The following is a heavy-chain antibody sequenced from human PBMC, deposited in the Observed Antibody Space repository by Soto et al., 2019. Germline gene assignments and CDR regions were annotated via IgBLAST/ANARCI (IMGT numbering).Heavy chain of an antibody. CDR3: ARGIRIRRRNYDAFDI. V-gene: IGHV1-8*01. D-gene: IGHD2-15*01. Sequence: QVQLVQSGAEVKKPGASVKVSCKASGYTFTSYDINWVRQATGQGLEWMGWMNPNSGNTGYAQKCQGRVTMTRNTSISTAYMELSSLRSEDTAVYYCARGIRIRRRNYDAFDIWGQGTMVTVSS. CDR1: GYTFTSYD. J-gene: IGHJ3*02. CDR2: MNPNSGNT.